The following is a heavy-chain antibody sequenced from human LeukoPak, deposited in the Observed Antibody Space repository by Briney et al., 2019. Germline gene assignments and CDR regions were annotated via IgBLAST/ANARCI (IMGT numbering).Heavy chain of an antibody. CDR3: ARGGSGSYYYYYYYMDV. D-gene: IGHD5-12*01. CDR2: ISYDGSNK. Sequence: GGSLRLSCAAYGFTFSSYAMHWVRQAPGKGLEWVAVISYDGSNKYYADSVKGRFTISRDNSQKTLYLQMNSLRAEDKAVYYCARGGSGSYYYYYYYMDVWGKGTTVTVSS. CDR1: GFTFSSYA. V-gene: IGHV3-30-3*01. J-gene: IGHJ6*03.